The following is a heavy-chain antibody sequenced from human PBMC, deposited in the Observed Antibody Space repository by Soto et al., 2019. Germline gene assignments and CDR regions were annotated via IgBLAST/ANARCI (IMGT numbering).Heavy chain of an antibody. V-gene: IGHV3-23*01. J-gene: IGHJ6*02. CDR1: GFTFSSYA. CDR2: VSGSGVST. Sequence: EVQLLESGGVLEQPGGSQRLSCAASGFTFSSYAMTWVRQAPGKGLEWVSAVSGSGVSTYYADSVKGRFTISRDNSKNTLSLQMNSLRAEDTAVYYCAKRDPYYYYGMDVWGQGTTVTVSS. CDR3: AKRDPYYYYGMDV.